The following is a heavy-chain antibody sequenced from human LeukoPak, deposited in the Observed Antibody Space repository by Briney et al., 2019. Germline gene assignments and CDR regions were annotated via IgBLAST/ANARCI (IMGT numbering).Heavy chain of an antibody. CDR3: AKDMDV. J-gene: IGHJ6*02. CDR1: GFTFSSYG. CDR2: IWYDGSNE. V-gene: IGHV3-33*06. Sequence: PGGSLRLSCAASGFTFSSYGMHWVRQAPGKGPEWVAVIWYDGSNEYYADSVKGRFTISRDNSKNTLYLQMNSLRAEDTAVYYCAKDMDVWGQGTTVTVSS.